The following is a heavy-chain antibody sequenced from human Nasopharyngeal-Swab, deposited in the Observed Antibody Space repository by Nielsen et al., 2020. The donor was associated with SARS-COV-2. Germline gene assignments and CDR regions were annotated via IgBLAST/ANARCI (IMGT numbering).Heavy chain of an antibody. J-gene: IGHJ3*01. V-gene: IGHV3-9*01. CDR1: GFTFDDYA. Sequence: SLKISCAASGFTFDDYAIHWVRQAPGRGLEWVSGISWYSGNIGYADSVKGRFTISRDNAKNSLYLQMNSLRAEDTALYYCVKDNLLRAFDLWGQGTMVTVSS. D-gene: IGHD2-15*01. CDR2: ISWYSGNI. CDR3: VKDNLLRAFDL.